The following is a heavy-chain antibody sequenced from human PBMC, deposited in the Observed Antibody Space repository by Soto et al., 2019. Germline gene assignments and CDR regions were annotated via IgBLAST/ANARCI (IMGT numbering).Heavy chain of an antibody. D-gene: IGHD3-10*01. CDR1: GLSLSTSGVG. CDR3: AHSDSYGSASLDY. V-gene: IGHV2-5*02. CDR2: IYWDDDK. Sequence: QITLKESGPTLVKPTQTLTLTCTFSGLSLSTSGVGVAWIRQPPGKALEWLAIIYWDDDKRYRPSLKNRVTITKDTSRNQVVLTMTNMDPVDTATYYCAHSDSYGSASLDYWGQGTLVTVSS. J-gene: IGHJ4*02.